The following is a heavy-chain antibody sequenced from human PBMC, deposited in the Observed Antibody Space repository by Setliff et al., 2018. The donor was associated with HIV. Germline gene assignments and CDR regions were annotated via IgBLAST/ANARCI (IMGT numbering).Heavy chain of an antibody. V-gene: IGHV3-74*01. CDR2: IDSDGTGT. J-gene: IGHJ4*02. CDR3: AREGGTYRTLL. D-gene: IGHD1-26*01. CDR1: GFTFTGYW. Sequence: GGSLRLSCAASGFTFTGYWMHWVRQAPGKGLVWVSHIDSDGTGTTYADSVRGRFSISRDNAKNTLYLQMNSLGAEDTAVYYCAREGGTYRTLLWGQGTLVTVSS.